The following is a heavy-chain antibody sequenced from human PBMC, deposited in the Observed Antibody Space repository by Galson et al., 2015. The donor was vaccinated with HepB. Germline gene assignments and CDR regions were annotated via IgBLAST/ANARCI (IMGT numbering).Heavy chain of an antibody. J-gene: IGHJ2*01. Sequence: SLRLSCAASGFIFSTYTFNWVRRAPGKDLEWISYISSTGTTIYYADSVKGRFTISGDNAENSLSLQMSSLRDEDTAVYYCVRVAIDTTIFRGYWYFDLWGRGTLDTVSS. CDR3: VRVAIDTTIFRGYWYFDL. CDR1: GFIFSTYT. D-gene: IGHD5-18*01. CDR2: ISSTGTTI. V-gene: IGHV3-48*02.